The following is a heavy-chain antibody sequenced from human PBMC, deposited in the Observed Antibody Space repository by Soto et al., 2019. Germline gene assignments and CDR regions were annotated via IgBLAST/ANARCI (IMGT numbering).Heavy chain of an antibody. CDR2: ITSRSDYI. CDR3: ARVDGYTYPNGY. Sequence: EVQLVESGGGLVKPGGSLRLSCAASGFTFSAYSMSWVRQAPGKGLEWVSSITSRSDYIYYADSLKGRFTISRDNAKNSLYLQMHSLSAEDTAFYYCARVDGYTYPNGYWGQGTLLTVSS. CDR1: GFTFSAYS. V-gene: IGHV3-21*02. J-gene: IGHJ4*02. D-gene: IGHD5-12*01.